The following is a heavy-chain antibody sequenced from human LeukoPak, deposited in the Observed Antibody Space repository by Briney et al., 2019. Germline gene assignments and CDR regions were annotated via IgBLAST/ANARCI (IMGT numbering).Heavy chain of an antibody. CDR1: GFTFSSYS. CDR2: ISSSSSTI. V-gene: IGHV3-48*01. CDR3: ARGIEVGSGYMDV. Sequence: GALRLSCAASGFTFSSYSMNWVRQAPGKGLEWVSYISSSSSTIYYADSVKGRFTISRDNAKNSLYLQMNSLRAEDTAVYYCARGIEVGSGYMDVWGKGTTVTISS. D-gene: IGHD3-22*01. J-gene: IGHJ6*03.